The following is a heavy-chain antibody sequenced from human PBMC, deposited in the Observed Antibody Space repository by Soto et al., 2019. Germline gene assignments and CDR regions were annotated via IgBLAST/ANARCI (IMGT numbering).Heavy chain of an antibody. CDR3: AKVIGVCYFCKDFDY. CDR2: ISGSGGST. Sequence: GGSLRLSCAASGFTFSSYAMSWVRQAPGKGLEWVSAISGSGGSTYYADSVKGRFTISRDNSKNTLYLQMNSLRAEDTAVYYCAKVIGVCYFCKDFDYWGQGTLVTVSS. D-gene: IGHD2-8*01. V-gene: IGHV3-23*01. J-gene: IGHJ4*02. CDR1: GFTFSSYA.